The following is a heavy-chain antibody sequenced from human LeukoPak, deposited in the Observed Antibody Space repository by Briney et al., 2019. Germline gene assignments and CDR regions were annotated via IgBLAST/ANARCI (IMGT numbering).Heavy chain of an antibody. CDR2: ISSISSYI. Sequence: PGGSLRLSCAASGFTFSSYSMNWVRQAPGKGLEWVSSISSISSYIYYADSVKGRFTISRDNAKNSLYLQMNSLRAEDTAVYYCAREPFDTYYYGSGSSDVWGQGTTVTVSS. J-gene: IGHJ6*02. CDR1: GFTFSSYS. V-gene: IGHV3-21*01. CDR3: AREPFDTYYYGSGSSDV. D-gene: IGHD3-10*01.